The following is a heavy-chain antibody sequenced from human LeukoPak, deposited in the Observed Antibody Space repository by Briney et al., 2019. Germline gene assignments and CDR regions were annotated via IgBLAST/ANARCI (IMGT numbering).Heavy chain of an antibody. CDR3: ARGGTSWDY. V-gene: IGHV3-7*01. Sequence: GGSLRLSCAGSGFTFKSYWMNWVRQAPGKGLEWVANIEGDGSSKNYVDSVKGRFTISRDNAKDSLYLQINSLRDDDTAVYYCARGGTSWDYWGQGTLVTVSP. CDR1: GFTFKSYW. J-gene: IGHJ4*02. CDR2: IEGDGSSK. D-gene: IGHD6-13*01.